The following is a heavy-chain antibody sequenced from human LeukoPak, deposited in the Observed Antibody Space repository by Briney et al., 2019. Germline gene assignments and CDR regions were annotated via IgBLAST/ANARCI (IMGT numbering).Heavy chain of an antibody. CDR1: GFTFSGYA. D-gene: IGHD2-2*01. V-gene: IGHV3-23*01. J-gene: IGHJ4*02. CDR3: ARDHCSSTSCYYYFDC. CDR2: ISGSGGST. Sequence: GGSLRLSCAASGFTFSGYAMSWVRQAPGKGLEWVSAISGSGGSTYYADSVKGRFTISRDNSKNTLYLQMNSLRAEDTAVYYCARDHCSSTSCYYYFDCWGQGTLVTVSS.